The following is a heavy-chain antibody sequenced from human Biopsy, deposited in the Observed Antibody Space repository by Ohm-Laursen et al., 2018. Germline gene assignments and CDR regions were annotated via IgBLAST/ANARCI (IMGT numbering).Heavy chain of an antibody. CDR2: INQAGTT. J-gene: IGHJ4*02. CDR3: GNEVHGRDY. V-gene: IGHV4-34*08. Sequence: SETLSLTCAVFGKTFSDYQWSWIRQPPGKGLEWIGQINQAGTTNYNPSLKSRVYISADASKYEFILRLTSVTAADTAVYLCGNEVHGRDYWGLGAQVTVSS. D-gene: IGHD2-15*01. CDR1: GKTFSDYQ.